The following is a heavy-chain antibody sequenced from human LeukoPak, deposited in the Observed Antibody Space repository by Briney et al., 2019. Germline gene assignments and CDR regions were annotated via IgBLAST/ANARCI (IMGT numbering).Heavy chain of an antibody. CDR2: IISIFGTA. Sequence: SSVKVSCKASGGIFISCAISWVRQAPARGVEGMGSIISIFGTANYAQKCQGRVPITTDQSTSTAYMELSSLRSEATAVNSCARGSPMVTGFKGFDSWGQGTLVTVSS. CDR1: GGIFISCA. V-gene: IGHV1-69*05. CDR3: ARGSPMVTGFKGFDS. J-gene: IGHJ5*01. D-gene: IGHD5-18*01.